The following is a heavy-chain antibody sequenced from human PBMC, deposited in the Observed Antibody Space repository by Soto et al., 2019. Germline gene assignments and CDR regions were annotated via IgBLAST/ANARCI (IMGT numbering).Heavy chain of an antibody. D-gene: IGHD1-1*01. Sequence: ESLKISCKGYGYTFTDYWIGWVRQMPGKGLELIGLIYPGDSDTRYSPSFQGRVTISADKSISTAFLQWSSLRASDTAMYYCASQKTVIRGPLSSNWFDPWGQGTLVT. CDR2: IYPGDSDT. J-gene: IGHJ5*02. CDR1: GYTFTDYW. CDR3: ASQKTVIRGPLSSNWFDP. V-gene: IGHV5-51*01.